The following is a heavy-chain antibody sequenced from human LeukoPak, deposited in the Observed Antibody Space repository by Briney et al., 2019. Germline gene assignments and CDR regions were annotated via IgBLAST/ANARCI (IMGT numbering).Heavy chain of an antibody. J-gene: IGHJ6*03. V-gene: IGHV3-30*04. CDR3: ARDLVATIPYYYGYIDV. D-gene: IGHD5-12*01. Sequence: GGSLRLSCAASGFTFSHYAMSWVRQAPGKGLEWVAVISSDGTEAHYVDSVKGRFTISRDNSKNTVYLDVNSLRSEDTALYFCARDLVATIPYYYGYIDVWGKGTTVTVS. CDR1: GFTFSHYA. CDR2: ISSDGTEA.